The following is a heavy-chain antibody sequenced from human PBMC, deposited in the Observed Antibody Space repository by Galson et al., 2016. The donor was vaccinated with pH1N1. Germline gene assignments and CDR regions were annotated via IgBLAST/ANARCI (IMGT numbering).Heavy chain of an antibody. CDR2: INPRDSYT. J-gene: IGHJ4*02. CDR3: ATGPSPDY. CDR1: ASSFTSYW. V-gene: IGHV5-10-1*01. Sequence: QSGAEVKEPGESLTISCKGSASSFTSYWISWVRQMPGKGLEWMGRINPRDSYTDYSPSFQGHVTISTDESISTAYWKWSTLKASDTAIYYCATGPSPDYWGQGTLVIVSS.